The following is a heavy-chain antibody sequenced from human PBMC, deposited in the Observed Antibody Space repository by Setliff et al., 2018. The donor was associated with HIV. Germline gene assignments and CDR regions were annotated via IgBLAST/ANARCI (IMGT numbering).Heavy chain of an antibody. CDR3: ARERFWSGYYNSKLGYNWFDP. J-gene: IGHJ5*02. Sequence: GWSLRLSCAASGFTFRRFAMSWVRQAPGKGLEWVAVISYDGSNKYYADSVKGRITISRDNSKNTLYLQMNSLRPEDTAVYYCARERFWSGYYNSKLGYNWFDPWGQGTLVTVSS. CDR2: ISYDGSNK. D-gene: IGHD3-3*01. V-gene: IGHV3-30*04. CDR1: GFTFRRFA.